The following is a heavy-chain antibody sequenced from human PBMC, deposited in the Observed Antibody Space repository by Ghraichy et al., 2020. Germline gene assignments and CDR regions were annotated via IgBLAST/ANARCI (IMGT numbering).Heavy chain of an antibody. J-gene: IGHJ3*02. V-gene: IGHV3-53*01. CDR3: AREITMIVAARGAFDI. Sequence: GGSLRLSCAASGFTVSSNYMSWVRQAPGKGLEWVSVIYSGGSTYYADSVKGRFTISRDNSKNTLYLQMNSLRAEDTAVYYCAREITMIVAARGAFDIWGQGTMVTVSS. CDR2: IYSGGST. CDR1: GFTVSSNY. D-gene: IGHD3-22*01.